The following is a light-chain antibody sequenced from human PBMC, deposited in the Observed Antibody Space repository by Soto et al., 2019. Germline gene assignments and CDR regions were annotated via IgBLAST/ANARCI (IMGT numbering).Light chain of an antibody. CDR1: QSVNRGY. CDR3: QQYAVSPET. J-gene: IGKJ1*01. CDR2: GAS. Sequence: IVLTQSPGSLSLSPGDRAALSCRASQSVNRGYLAWYQHRPGQAPRLLIFGASTRAPGVPYRFSGNGSGTDFTLTITRLEPEDFGLYYCQQYAVSPETLGQGTKVEFK. V-gene: IGKV3-20*01.